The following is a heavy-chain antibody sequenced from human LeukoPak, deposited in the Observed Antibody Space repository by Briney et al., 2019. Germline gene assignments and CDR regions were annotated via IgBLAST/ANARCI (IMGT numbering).Heavy chain of an antibody. CDR3: ARQLYGSDY. J-gene: IGHJ4*02. V-gene: IGHV4-34*01. CDR2: VNHSGYT. Sequence: SETLSLTCDVSGVSFSTYYWSWIRHSPEKGLEWIGEVNHSGYTNLNPSLKSRVTISVDTSKNQFSLKLSSVSAADTAVYYCARQLYGSDYWGQGTLVTVSS. D-gene: IGHD4-17*01. CDR1: GVSFSTYY.